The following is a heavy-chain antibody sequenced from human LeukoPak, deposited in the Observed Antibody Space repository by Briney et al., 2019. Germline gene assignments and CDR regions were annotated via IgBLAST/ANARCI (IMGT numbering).Heavy chain of an antibody. Sequence: SETLSLTCTVSGGSISSYYWSWIRQPPGKGLEWIGYIYYSGSTNYNPSLKSRVTISVGTSKNQFSLKLSSVTAADAAVYFCARRVGYYGPGSYYDYWGQGILVTVSS. D-gene: IGHD3-10*01. V-gene: IGHV4-59*12. CDR2: IYYSGST. J-gene: IGHJ4*02. CDR1: GGSISSYY. CDR3: ARRVGYYGPGSYYDY.